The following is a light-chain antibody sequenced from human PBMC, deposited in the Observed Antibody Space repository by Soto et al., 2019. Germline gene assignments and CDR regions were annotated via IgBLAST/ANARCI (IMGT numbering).Light chain of an antibody. Sequence: QSALTQPPSASGSPGQSVTISCTGTSSDVGAYNYVSWYKHRPGKAPKLMIYEVTKRPSGVPDRFSGAKSGNTASLTVSGLQAEDEADYYCTSHVGTNNVPYVFGTGTKLTVL. CDR3: TSHVGTNNVPYV. CDR1: SSDVGAYNY. CDR2: EVT. V-gene: IGLV2-8*01. J-gene: IGLJ1*01.